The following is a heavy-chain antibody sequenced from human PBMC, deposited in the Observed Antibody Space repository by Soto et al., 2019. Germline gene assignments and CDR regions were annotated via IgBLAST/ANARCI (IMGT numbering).Heavy chain of an antibody. J-gene: IGHJ6*02. CDR3: ARYCSSTSCYPANYYYYGMDV. CDR1: GGSFSGYY. Sequence: SETLSLTCAVYGGSFSGYYWSWIRQTPGKGLEWIGEINHSGSTNYNPSLKSRVTISVDTSKNQFSLKLSSVTAADTAVYYCARYCSSTSCYPANYYYYGMDVWGQGTTVTVSS. CDR2: INHSGST. V-gene: IGHV4-34*01. D-gene: IGHD2-2*01.